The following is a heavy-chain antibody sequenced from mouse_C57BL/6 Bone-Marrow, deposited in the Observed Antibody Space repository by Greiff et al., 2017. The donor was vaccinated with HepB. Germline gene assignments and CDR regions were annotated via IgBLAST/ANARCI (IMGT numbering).Heavy chain of an antibody. CDR2: ISSGGSYT. CDR3: ARRIYYDFSFAY. J-gene: IGHJ3*01. Sequence: EVQGVESGGDLVKPGGSLKLSCAASGFTFSSYGMSWVRQTPDKRLEWVATISSGGSYTYYPDSVKGRFTISRDNAKNTLYLQMSSLKSEDTAMYYCARRIYYDFSFAYWGQGTLVTVSA. V-gene: IGHV5-6*01. CDR1: GFTFSSYG. D-gene: IGHD2-4*01.